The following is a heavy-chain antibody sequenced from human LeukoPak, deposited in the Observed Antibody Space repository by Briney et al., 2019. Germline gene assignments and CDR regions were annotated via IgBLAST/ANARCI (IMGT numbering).Heavy chain of an antibody. V-gene: IGHV3-15*01. D-gene: IGHD3-16*01. CDR3: TTSGSLLRYYYYYMDV. J-gene: IGHJ6*03. CDR2: IKSKTDGGTT. Sequence: PGGSLRLSCAASGFTFSNAWMSWVRQAPGKGLEWVGRIKSKTDGGTTDYAAPVKGRFTISRDDSKNTLYLQMNSLKTEDTAVYYCTTSGSLLRYYYYYMDVWGKGATVTISS. CDR1: GFTFSNAW.